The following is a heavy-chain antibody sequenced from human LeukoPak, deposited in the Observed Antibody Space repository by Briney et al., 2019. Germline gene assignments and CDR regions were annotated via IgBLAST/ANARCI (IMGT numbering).Heavy chain of an antibody. V-gene: IGHV3-30*18. CDR1: GFTFSNYG. CDR3: AKSDDYNDRYYFVS. D-gene: IGHD5-24*01. J-gene: IGHJ4*02. Sequence: PGGSLRLSCAASGFTFSNYGMHWVRQAPGKGLEWVAVISYDGSNKYYADSVKGRFTISRDNSKNTLYLQMNSLRAEDTAVYYCAKSDDYNDRYYFVSWGQGTLVTVSS. CDR2: ISYDGSNK.